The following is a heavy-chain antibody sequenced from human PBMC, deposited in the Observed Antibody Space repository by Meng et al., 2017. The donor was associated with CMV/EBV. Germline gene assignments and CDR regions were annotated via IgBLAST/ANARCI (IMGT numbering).Heavy chain of an antibody. D-gene: IGHD6-13*01. CDR1: GFTVSSNY. J-gene: IGHJ3*02. CDR3: AYSSSWFYAFDI. V-gene: IGHV3-53*01. Sequence: GESLKISCASSGFTVSSNYMSWVRQAPGKGVEWVSVIYSGGSTYYADSVKGRFTISRDNSKNTLYLQMNSLRAEDTAVYYCAYSSSWFYAFDIWGQGTMVTVSS. CDR2: IYSGGST.